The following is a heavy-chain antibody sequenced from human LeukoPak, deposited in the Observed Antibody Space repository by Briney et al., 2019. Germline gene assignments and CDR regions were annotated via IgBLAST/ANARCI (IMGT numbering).Heavy chain of an antibody. CDR1: GYTCTGYY. CDR2: INPNSGDA. J-gene: IGHJ4*02. Sequence: ASVKVSCKASGYTCTGYYIFWVRQAPGQGLEWMGWINPNSGDANYAQKFQGRVTMTRDTSISTAYMDLSRLRSDDTAVYYCATDVRDWGQGTLLTVSS. CDR3: ATDVRD. V-gene: IGHV1-2*02.